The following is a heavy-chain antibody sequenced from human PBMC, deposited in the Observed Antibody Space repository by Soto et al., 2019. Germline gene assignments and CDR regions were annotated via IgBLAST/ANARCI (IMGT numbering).Heavy chain of an antibody. CDR2: ISYDGSNK. J-gene: IGHJ6*03. CDR1: GFTFSSYG. D-gene: IGHD6-6*01. V-gene: IGHV3-30*18. CDR3: AKDYYLTAARPDYYMDV. Sequence: GGSLRLSCAASGFTFSSYGMNWVRQAPGKGLEWVAVISYDGSNKYYADSVKGRFTISRDNSKNTLYLQMNSLRAEDTAVYYCAKDYYLTAARPDYYMDVWGKGTTVTVSS.